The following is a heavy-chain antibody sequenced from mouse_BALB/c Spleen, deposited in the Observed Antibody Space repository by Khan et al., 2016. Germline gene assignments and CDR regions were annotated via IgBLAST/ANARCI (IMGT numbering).Heavy chain of an antibody. D-gene: IGHD2-3*01. CDR1: GFTFSDYY. CDR3: ARHDDYFDY. J-gene: IGHJ2*01. V-gene: IGHV5-12*02. Sequence: EVELVESGGGLVQPGGSLKLSCATSGFTFSDYYMYWVRQTPEKRLEWVAYISNGGGSTYYPDTVKGRFTISRDNAKNTMYLHMSRLKSEDTAMYYCARHDDYFDYWGQGTTLTVSS. CDR2: ISNGGGST.